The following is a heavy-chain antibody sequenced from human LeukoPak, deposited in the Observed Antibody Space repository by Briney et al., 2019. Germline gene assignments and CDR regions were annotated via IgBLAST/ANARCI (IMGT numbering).Heavy chain of an antibody. Sequence: PGGSLRLSCAASGFTFSSYEMDWVRQAPGKGLEWVAYISSSGSTIYYADSVKGRFTISRDNAKNSVYLQMNSLRAEDTAVYYCARDGYASTRVFDYWGQGTLGTISS. CDR3: ARDGYASTRVFDY. CDR1: GFTFSSYE. D-gene: IGHD6-13*01. CDR2: ISSSGSTI. J-gene: IGHJ4*02. V-gene: IGHV3-48*03.